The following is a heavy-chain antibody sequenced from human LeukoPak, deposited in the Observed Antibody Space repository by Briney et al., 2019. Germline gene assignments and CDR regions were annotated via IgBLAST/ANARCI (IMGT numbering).Heavy chain of an antibody. Sequence: GASVKVSCKASGYTFTSYDINWVRQATGQGLEWMGWMNPNSGNTGYAQKFQGRVTITRNTSISTAYMELSSLRSEDTAVYYCARDMITHSSSYSNFDPWGQGTLVTASS. CDR2: MNPNSGNT. CDR3: ARDMITHSSSYSNFDP. D-gene: IGHD6-13*01. CDR1: GYTFTSYD. V-gene: IGHV1-8*03. J-gene: IGHJ5*02.